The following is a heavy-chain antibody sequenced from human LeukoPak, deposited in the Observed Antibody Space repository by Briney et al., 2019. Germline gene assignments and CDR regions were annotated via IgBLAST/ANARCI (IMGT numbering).Heavy chain of an antibody. Sequence: GGSLRLSCAASGFTFSSYGMHWVRQAPGKGLEWVAVISYDGSNKYYADSVKSRFTISRDNSKNTLYLQMNSLRAEDTAVYYCAKLTHRPYDILTENWGQGTLVTVSS. D-gene: IGHD3-9*01. V-gene: IGHV3-30*18. CDR2: ISYDGSNK. CDR3: AKLTHRPYDILTEN. CDR1: GFTFSSYG. J-gene: IGHJ4*02.